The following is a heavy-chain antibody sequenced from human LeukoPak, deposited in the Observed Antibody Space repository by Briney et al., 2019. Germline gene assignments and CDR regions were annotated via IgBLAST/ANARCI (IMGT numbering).Heavy chain of an antibody. V-gene: IGHV3-23*01. Sequence: PGGSLRLSCAASGFTFSSYAMSWVRQAPGKGLEWVSAISGSGGATYYADSVKGRFTISRDNSKNTLYLQMNSLRAEDTAVFYCATFPYYFDSSGSYYFDFWGQGTLVTVSS. CDR3: ATFPYYFDSSGSYYFDF. D-gene: IGHD3-22*01. CDR2: ISGSGGAT. CDR1: GFTFSSYA. J-gene: IGHJ4*02.